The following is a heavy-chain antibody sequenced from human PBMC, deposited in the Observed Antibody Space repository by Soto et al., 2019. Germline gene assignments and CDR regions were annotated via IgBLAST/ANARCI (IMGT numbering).Heavy chain of an antibody. D-gene: IGHD5-12*01. CDR1: GGSISSGGYY. J-gene: IGHJ6*02. CDR3: ARSGYGGPYGMDV. V-gene: IGHV4-31*03. CDR2: IYYSGST. Sequence: QVQLQESGPGLVKPSQTLSLTCTVSGGSISSGGYYWSWIRQHPGKGLEWIGYIYYSGSTYYNPSLKSRVXXSXAXXKNQVSLKLSSVTAADTAVYYCARSGYGGPYGMDVWGQGTTVTVSS.